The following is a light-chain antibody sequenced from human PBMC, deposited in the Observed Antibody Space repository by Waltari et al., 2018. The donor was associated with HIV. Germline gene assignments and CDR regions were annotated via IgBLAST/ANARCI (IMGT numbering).Light chain of an antibody. CDR3: QVWDSTSDHPV. Sequence: YVLTQAPSVSVAPTKTVEVICMGDNIGSKSVHWYQQKSGQAPVLVIYYDSDRPSGIPERFSGSNSGNTATLTISSVEAGDEADYYCQVWDSTSDHPVFGTGTKVTVL. CDR1: NIGSKS. J-gene: IGLJ1*01. CDR2: YDS. V-gene: IGLV3-21*04.